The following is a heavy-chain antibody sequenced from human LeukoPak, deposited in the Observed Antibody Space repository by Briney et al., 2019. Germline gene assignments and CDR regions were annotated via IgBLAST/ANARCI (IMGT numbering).Heavy chain of an antibody. CDR3: ARAYSGHPEPYDY. CDR2: ISAYNGNT. J-gene: IGHJ4*02. CDR1: GYTFTSYY. D-gene: IGHD1-26*01. V-gene: IGHV1-18*04. Sequence: ASVKVSCKAPGYTFTSYYMHWVRQAPGQGLEWMGWISAYNGNTNYAQKLQGRVTMTTDISTSTAYMELRSLRSDDTAVYYCARAYSGHPEPYDYWGQGTLVTVSS.